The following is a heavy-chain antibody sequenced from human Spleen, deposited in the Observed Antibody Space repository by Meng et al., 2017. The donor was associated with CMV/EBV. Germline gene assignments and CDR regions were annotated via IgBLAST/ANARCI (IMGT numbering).Heavy chain of an antibody. J-gene: IGHJ6*02. CDR2: ISSSSSYI. Sequence: GGSLRLSCAASGFTFSSYSMNWVRQAPGKGLEWVSSISSSSSYIYYADSVKGRFTISRDNAKNSLYLQMNSLRAEDTAVYYCARHTIFGVGGGMDVWGQRTTVTVSS. CDR3: ARHTIFGVGGGMDV. CDR1: GFTFSSYS. V-gene: IGHV3-21*01. D-gene: IGHD3-3*01.